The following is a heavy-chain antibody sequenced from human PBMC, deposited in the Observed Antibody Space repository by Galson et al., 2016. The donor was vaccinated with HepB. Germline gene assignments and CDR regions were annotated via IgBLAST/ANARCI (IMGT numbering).Heavy chain of an antibody. J-gene: IGHJ4*02. CDR1: GGSSSSYY. Sequence: LSLTCTFSGGSSSSYYWSWIRQPPGKGLEWIGYIYYTGSTDYNPSLKSRVTISVDTSQNQFSLNLSSVTAADTAVYYCARERGHYYDSSGLIDYWGQGTLVIVSS. CDR3: ARERGHYYDSSGLIDY. CDR2: IYYTGST. V-gene: IGHV4-59*12. D-gene: IGHD3-22*01.